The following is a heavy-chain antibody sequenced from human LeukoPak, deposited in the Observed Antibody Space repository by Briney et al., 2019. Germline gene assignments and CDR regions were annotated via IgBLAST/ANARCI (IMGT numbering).Heavy chain of an antibody. V-gene: IGHV3-23*01. D-gene: IGHD7-27*01. Sequence: GGSLRLSCAASGFTFSSYGMSWVRQAPGKGLEWVSAISGSGGSTYYADSVKGRFTISRDNSKNTLYLQMNSLRAEDTALYYCAKDINWASFESWGQGTLVTVSS. CDR3: AKDINWASFES. CDR2: ISGSGGST. J-gene: IGHJ4*02. CDR1: GFTFSSYG.